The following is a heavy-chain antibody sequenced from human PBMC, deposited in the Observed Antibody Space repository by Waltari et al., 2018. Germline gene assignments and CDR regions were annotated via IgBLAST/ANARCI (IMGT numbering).Heavy chain of an antibody. CDR2: IYSGGST. D-gene: IGHD3-3*01. J-gene: IGHJ6*02. CDR1: GFTVSSNY. Sequence: EVQLVESGGGLIQPGGSLRLSCAASGFTVSSNYMSWVRQAPGQGLEWVSVIYSGGSTYYADSVKGRFTISRDNSKNTRYLQMNSLRAEDTAVYYCARDSSITIFGVTLAGMDVWGQGTTVTVSS. CDR3: ARDSSITIFGVTLAGMDV. V-gene: IGHV3-53*01.